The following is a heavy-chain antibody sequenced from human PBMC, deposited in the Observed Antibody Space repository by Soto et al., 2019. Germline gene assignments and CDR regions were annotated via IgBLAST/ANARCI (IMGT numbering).Heavy chain of an antibody. V-gene: IGHV3-33*01. J-gene: IGHJ4*02. D-gene: IGHD4-17*01. CDR3: ARDSAYGGNSGSDY. CDR2: IWYDGSNK. CDR1: GFTFSSYG. Sequence: QVQLVESGGGVVQPGRSLRLSCAASGFTFSSYGMHWVRQAPGKGLEWVAVIWYDGSNKYYADSVKGRFTISRDNSKNTLYLQMNSLRAEDTAVYYCARDSAYGGNSGSDYWGQGTLVTVSS.